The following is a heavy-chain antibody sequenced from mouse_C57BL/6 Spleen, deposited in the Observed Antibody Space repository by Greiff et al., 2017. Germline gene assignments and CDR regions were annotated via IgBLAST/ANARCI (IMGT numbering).Heavy chain of an antibody. CDR3: ARSGWDTHSWYFDV. CDR1: GYSFTDYN. J-gene: IGHJ1*03. D-gene: IGHD4-1*01. Sequence: VQLQQSGPELVKPGASVKISCKASGYSFTDYNMNWVKQSHGKSLEWIGVINPNYGTTSYNQKFKGKATLTVDQSSSTAYMQLNSLTSEDSAVYCCARSGWDTHSWYFDVWGTGTTVTVSS. CDR2: INPNYGTT. V-gene: IGHV1-39*01.